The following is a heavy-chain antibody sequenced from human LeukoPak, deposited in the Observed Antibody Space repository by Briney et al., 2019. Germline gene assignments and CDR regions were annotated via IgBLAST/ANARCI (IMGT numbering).Heavy chain of an antibody. V-gene: IGHV5-51*01. D-gene: IGHD6-19*01. CDR1: GYSFSNYW. CDR3: ARHEGGGWYIDY. Sequence: NPGESLKISCMGSGYSFSNYWIGWVRQMPGKGLEWMGIIYPDESNIRYSPSFQGQVTISVDKSISTAYLQWSSLKASDTAIYYCARHEGGGWYIDYWGQGTLVTVSS. CDR2: IYPDESNI. J-gene: IGHJ4*02.